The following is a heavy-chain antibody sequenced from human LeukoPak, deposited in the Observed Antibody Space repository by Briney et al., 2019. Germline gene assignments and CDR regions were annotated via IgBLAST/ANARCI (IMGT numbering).Heavy chain of an antibody. D-gene: IGHD3-22*01. V-gene: IGHV3-53*01. Sequence: GGSLRLSCAASGFTVSSNYMSWVRQAPGKGLEWVSVIYSGGSTYYADSVKGRFPISRDNSKNTLYLQMNSLRAEDTAVYYCARNIAYDSSGYYSPHFDYWGQGTLVTVSS. CDR2: IYSGGST. CDR3: ARNIAYDSSGYYSPHFDY. CDR1: GFTVSSNY. J-gene: IGHJ4*02.